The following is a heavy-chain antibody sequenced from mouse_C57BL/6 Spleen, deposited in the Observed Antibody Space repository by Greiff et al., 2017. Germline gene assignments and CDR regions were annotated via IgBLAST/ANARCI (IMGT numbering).Heavy chain of an antibody. V-gene: IGHV1-80*01. CDR3: ATWVDYAMDY. CDR2: IYPGDGDT. Sequence: QVQLKESGAELVKPGASVKISCKASGYAFSSYWMNWVKQRPGKGLEWIGQIYPGDGDTNYNGKFKGKATLTADKSSSTAYMQLSSLTSEDSAVYFCATWVDYAMDYWGQGTSVTVSS. J-gene: IGHJ4*01. D-gene: IGHD1-1*02. CDR1: GYAFSSYW.